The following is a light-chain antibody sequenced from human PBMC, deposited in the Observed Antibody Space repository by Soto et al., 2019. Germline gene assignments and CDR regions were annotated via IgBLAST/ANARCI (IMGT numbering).Light chain of an antibody. J-gene: IGKJ5*01. CDR3: QQYNQGIT. CDR1: QSLSIN. Sequence: ENLLTKTSRTPAFSPGERAVLSRRASQSLSINLAWYQQKPGQAPRLLIYAASNRATGVPARFSGSWSGTEFTLTISSLQSEDFAVYYCQQYNQGITFGQGTRLEIK. CDR2: AAS. V-gene: IGKV3-15*01.